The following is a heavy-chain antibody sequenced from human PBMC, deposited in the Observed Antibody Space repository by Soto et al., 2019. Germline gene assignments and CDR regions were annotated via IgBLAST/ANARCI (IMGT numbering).Heavy chain of an antibody. J-gene: IGHJ4*02. Sequence: ASVKVSCKASGYTFTSYDINWVRQATGQGLEWMGWMNPNSGNTGYAQKFQGRVTMTRNTSISTAYMELSSLRSEDTAVYYCARAEDMVRGVIIHYWGQGTLVTVSS. D-gene: IGHD3-10*01. CDR2: MNPNSGNT. V-gene: IGHV1-8*01. CDR3: ARAEDMVRGVIIHY. CDR1: GYTFTSYD.